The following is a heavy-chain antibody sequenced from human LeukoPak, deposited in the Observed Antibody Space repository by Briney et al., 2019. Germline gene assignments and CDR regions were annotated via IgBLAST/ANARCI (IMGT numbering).Heavy chain of an antibody. Sequence: PGGSLRHSCAASGFTFSSYGMHWVRQAPGKGLEWVAVISYDGSNKYYADSVKGRFTISRDNSKNTLYLQMNSLRAEDTAVYYCAKDRSSAMITFGGVIAPAGYFDYWGQGTLVTVSS. D-gene: IGHD3-16*02. CDR2: ISYDGSNK. CDR1: GFTFSSYG. CDR3: AKDRSSAMITFGGVIAPAGYFDY. J-gene: IGHJ4*02. V-gene: IGHV3-30*18.